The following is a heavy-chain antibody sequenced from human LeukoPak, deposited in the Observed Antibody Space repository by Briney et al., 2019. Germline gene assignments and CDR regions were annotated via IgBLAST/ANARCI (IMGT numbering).Heavy chain of an antibody. V-gene: IGHV3-72*01. J-gene: IGHJ4*02. D-gene: IGHD1-1*01. Sequence: PGGSLRLSCAAPGFTLSDHYMGWVRQAPGKGLEWVGRSKRKADGYTAEYAASVGGRFTISRDDSQNKLYLQMNSLISEDTAVYYCIREFLSNWPKPFGYWGQGTLVTVSS. CDR2: SKRKADGYTA. CDR1: GFTLSDHY. CDR3: IREFLSNWPKPFGY.